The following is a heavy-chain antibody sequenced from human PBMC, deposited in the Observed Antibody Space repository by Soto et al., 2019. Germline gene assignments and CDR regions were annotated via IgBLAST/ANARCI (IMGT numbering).Heavy chain of an antibody. J-gene: IGHJ4*02. CDR2: ISYDGSNK. CDR1: GFTFSSYG. D-gene: IGHD3-10*01. CDR3: AKDNPPKLTMVRKMGDFDY. V-gene: IGHV3-30*18. Sequence: GGSLRLSCAASGFTFSSYGMHWVRQAPGKGLEWVAVISYDGSNKYYADSVKGRFTISRDNSKSTLYLQMNSLRAEDTAVYYCAKDNPPKLTMVRKMGDFDYWGQGTLVTVSS.